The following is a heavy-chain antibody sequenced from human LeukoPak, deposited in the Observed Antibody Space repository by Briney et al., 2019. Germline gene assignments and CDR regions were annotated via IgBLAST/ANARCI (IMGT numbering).Heavy chain of an antibody. CDR3: TPSIAVAGSLDY. V-gene: IGHV3-15*01. J-gene: IGHJ4*02. D-gene: IGHD6-19*01. CDR2: IKSKTDGGTT. CDR1: GFTFSNVW. Sequence: GGSLRLSCAASGFTFSNVWMSWVHQAPGKGLEWVGRIKSKTDGGTTDYAAPVKGRFTISRDDSKNTLNLQMNSLKTEDTAVYYCTPSIAVAGSLDYWGQGTLVTVSS.